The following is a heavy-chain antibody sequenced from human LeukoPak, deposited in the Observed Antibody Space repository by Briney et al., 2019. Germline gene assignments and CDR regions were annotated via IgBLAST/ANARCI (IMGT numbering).Heavy chain of an antibody. V-gene: IGHV3-30*03. J-gene: IGHJ4*02. D-gene: IGHD2-8*01. CDR1: GFTFSSYG. CDR2: ISYDGSDK. Sequence: PGGSLRLSCAASGFTFSSYGMHWVRQAPGKGLEWVAVISYDGSDKYYADSVKGRFTISRDNAKNSLYLQMNSLRAEDTAIYYCASAYFYWGQGTLVTVSS. CDR3: ASAYFY.